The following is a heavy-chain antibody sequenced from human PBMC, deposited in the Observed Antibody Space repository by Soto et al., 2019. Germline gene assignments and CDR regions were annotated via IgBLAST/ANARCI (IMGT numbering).Heavy chain of an antibody. J-gene: IGHJ4*02. V-gene: IGHV3-53*01. D-gene: IGHD6-19*01. Sequence: EVQLVESGGGLIQPGGSLRLSCAASGFTVSSKYMTWVRQAPGKGLEWVSVIYGGGTTYYADSVKGRFTISRDNSKNTSYLQMTSLRAEDTAVYYCVQTTGWPGFDFWGQGTLVTVSS. CDR3: VQTTGWPGFDF. CDR2: IYGGGTT. CDR1: GFTVSSKY.